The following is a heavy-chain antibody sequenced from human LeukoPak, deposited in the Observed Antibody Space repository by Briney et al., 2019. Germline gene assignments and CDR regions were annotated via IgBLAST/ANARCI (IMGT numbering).Heavy chain of an antibody. V-gene: IGHV4-34*01. CDR1: GGSFSGYY. CDR3: AREDYYDSSGYYYVAY. Sequence: SETLSLTCAVYGGSFSGYYWSWFRQPPGKGLEWIGEINHSGSTNYNPSLKSRVTISVDTSKNQFSLKLSSVTAADTAVYYCAREDYYDSSGYYYVAYWGQGTLVTVSS. CDR2: INHSGST. J-gene: IGHJ4*02. D-gene: IGHD3-22*01.